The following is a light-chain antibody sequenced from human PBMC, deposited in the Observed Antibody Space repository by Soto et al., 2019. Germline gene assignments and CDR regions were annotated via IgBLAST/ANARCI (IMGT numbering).Light chain of an antibody. Sequence: DIQMTQSPSTLSASVGDRVTITCRASQSISRWLAWYQQKPVKAPNLMIYAASSLQSGVPSRFSGSGSGTDFTLTISCLQSEDFATYYCQQYYSYPTWTFGQGTKVDIK. CDR3: QQYYSYPTWT. CDR1: QSISRW. CDR2: AAS. V-gene: IGKV1-5*01. J-gene: IGKJ1*01.